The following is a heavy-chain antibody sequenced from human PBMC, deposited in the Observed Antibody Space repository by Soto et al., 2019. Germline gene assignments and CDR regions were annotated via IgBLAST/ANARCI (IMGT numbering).Heavy chain of an antibody. D-gene: IGHD4-17*01. CDR1: GGSISSYY. V-gene: IGHV4-59*08. CDR2: IYYSGST. CDR3: ARSTYGDYFDY. Sequence: SETLSLTCTVSGGSISSYYWSWIRQPPGKGLEWIGYIYYSGSTNYNPSLKSRVTISVDTSKNQFSLRLSSVTAADTAVYYCARSTYGDYFDYWGQRTLVTVS. J-gene: IGHJ4*02.